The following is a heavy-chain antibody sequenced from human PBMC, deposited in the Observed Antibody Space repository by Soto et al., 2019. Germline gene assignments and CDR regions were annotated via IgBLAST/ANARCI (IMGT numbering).Heavy chain of an antibody. CDR3: AGQTFTIAAASYGRSNWFDP. J-gene: IGHJ5*02. CDR2: IYFTGNT. CDR1: GGSITSSSHF. V-gene: IGHV4-39*01. Sequence: SETLSLTCSASGGSITSSSHFWGWVRQPPGKGLEWIGTIYFTGNTYYTPSLKSRLTMSIDTSKNEFSLRLNSVTAADTAVYYCAGQTFTIAAASYGRSNWFDPWGPGTLVTV. D-gene: IGHD6-25*01.